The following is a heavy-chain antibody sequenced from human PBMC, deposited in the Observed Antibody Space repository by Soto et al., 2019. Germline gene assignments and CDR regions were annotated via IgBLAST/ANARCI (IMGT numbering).Heavy chain of an antibody. J-gene: IGHJ6*02. V-gene: IGHV1-69*13. CDR3: ASFVLLPAATPFYPYAMDV. CDR1: GGTFSKSA. Sequence: GASVKVSCKTSGGTFSKSAISWVRQAPGKGLEWMGGIIPFFGSANYAQKFQGRVKITVDESSTTAYMELSRLRSEDTAMYYCASFVLLPAATPFYPYAMDVWGQGTTVTVSS. CDR2: IIPFFGSA. D-gene: IGHD2-2*02.